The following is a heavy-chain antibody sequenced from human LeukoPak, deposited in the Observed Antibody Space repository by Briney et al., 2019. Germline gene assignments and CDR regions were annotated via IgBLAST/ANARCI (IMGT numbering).Heavy chain of an antibody. CDR1: GYTFTGYY. J-gene: IGHJ3*02. D-gene: IGHD7-27*01. V-gene: IGHV1-18*04. Sequence: ASVKVSCKASGYTFTGYYMHWVRQAPGQGLEWMGWISGSNGNTNYAQKLQGRVTMTTDTSTSTAYMELRSLRSDDTAVYYCAREEGNWGDAFDIWGQGTMVTVSS. CDR2: ISGSNGNT. CDR3: AREEGNWGDAFDI.